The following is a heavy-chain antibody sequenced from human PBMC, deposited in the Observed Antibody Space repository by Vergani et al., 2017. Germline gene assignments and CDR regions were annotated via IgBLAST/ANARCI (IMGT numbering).Heavy chain of an antibody. CDR1: GGTFSSYA. J-gene: IGHJ3*02. Sequence: QVQLVQSGAEVKKPGSSVKVSCKASGGTFSSYAISWVRQAPGQGLEWMGRIIPILGIANYAQKFQGRVTITADKSTSTAYMELSSLRSEDTAAYYCARPIGRADTVSGAFDIWGQGTMVTVSS. CDR3: ARPIGRADTVSGAFDI. CDR2: IIPILGIA. V-gene: IGHV1-69*04. D-gene: IGHD4-17*01.